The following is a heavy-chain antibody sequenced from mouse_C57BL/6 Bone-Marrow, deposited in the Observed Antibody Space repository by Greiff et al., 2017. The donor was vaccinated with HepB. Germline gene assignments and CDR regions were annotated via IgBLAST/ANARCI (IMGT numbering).Heavy chain of an antibody. CDR2: INPSSGYT. D-gene: IGHD1-1*01. CDR3: ARDGSSYGWYFDV. J-gene: IGHJ1*03. Sequence: QVQLKQSGAELAKPGASVKLSCKASGYTFTSSWMHWVKQRPGQGLEWIGYINPSSGYTKYNQKFKDKATLTADKSSSTAYMQLSSLTYEDSAVYYCARDGSSYGWYFDVWGTGTTVTVSS. V-gene: IGHV1-7*01. CDR1: GYTFTSSW.